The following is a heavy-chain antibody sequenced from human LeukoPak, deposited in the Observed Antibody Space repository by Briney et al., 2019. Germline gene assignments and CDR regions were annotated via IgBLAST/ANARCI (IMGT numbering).Heavy chain of an antibody. Sequence: ASVKVSCKASGYTFTSYYMHWVRQAPGQGLEWMGIINPSGGSTSYAQKFQGRVTMTRDMSTSTVYMELSSLRSDDTAVYYCARGRYYSDSDGYDYFDYWGQGPLVTVSS. CDR2: INPSGGST. J-gene: IGHJ4*02. D-gene: IGHD3-22*01. CDR3: ARGRYYSDSDGYDYFDY. V-gene: IGHV1-46*01. CDR1: GYTFTSYY.